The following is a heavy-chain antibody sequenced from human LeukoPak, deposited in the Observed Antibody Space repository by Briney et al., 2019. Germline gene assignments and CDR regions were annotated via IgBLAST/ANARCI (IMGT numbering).Heavy chain of an antibody. CDR2: IVVDSGNT. J-gene: IGHJ4*02. CDR1: GLTFTNSA. V-gene: IGHV1-58*02. CDR3: ATNSADYNFWSGYYSFDY. D-gene: IGHD3-3*01. Sequence: GTSVTVSCTASGLTFTNSAMQWVRQARGQRLEWIGWIVVDSGNTNYAQKFQERVTITRDMSTTTAYMELSSLRSEDTAVYYCATNSADYNFWSGYYSFDYWGQGTLVTVSS.